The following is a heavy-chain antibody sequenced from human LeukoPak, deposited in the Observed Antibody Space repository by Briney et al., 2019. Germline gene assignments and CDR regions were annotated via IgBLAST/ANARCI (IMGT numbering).Heavy chain of an antibody. CDR1: GFTFSSYA. CDR2: ISGSGGST. J-gene: IGHJ3*02. D-gene: IGHD3-10*01. V-gene: IGHV3-23*01. Sequence: GGSLRLSCAASGFTFSSYAMSWVRQVPGKGLEWVSAISGSGGSTYYADSVKGRFTISRDNSKNTLYLQMNSLRAEDTAVYYCAGRIWFGELLYAFDIWGQGTMVTVSS. CDR3: AGRIWFGELLYAFDI.